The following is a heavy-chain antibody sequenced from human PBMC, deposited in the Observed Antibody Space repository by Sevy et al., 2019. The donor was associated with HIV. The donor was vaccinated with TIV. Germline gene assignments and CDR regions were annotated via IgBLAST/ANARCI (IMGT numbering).Heavy chain of an antibody. CDR2: IKQDGSEK. CDR3: ARSEWLRLDYFDY. Sequence: GGSLRLSCAASGFTFSSYWMSWVRQAPGKGLEWVANIKQDGSEKYYVDSVKGRFTISRDNAKNSLYLQMNSLRAEDTTVYYCARSEWLRLDYFDYWGQGTLVTVSS. D-gene: IGHD5-12*01. CDR1: GFTFSSYW. J-gene: IGHJ4*02. V-gene: IGHV3-7*03.